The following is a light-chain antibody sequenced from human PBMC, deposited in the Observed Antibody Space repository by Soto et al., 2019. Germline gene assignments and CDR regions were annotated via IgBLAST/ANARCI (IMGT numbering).Light chain of an antibody. CDR3: AAWDDSLRV. V-gene: IGLV1-47*01. Sequence: QSVLTQPPSASGTPGQRVTISCSGSSSNIGSNYVYWYQQLPGTAPNLLIYRNNQRPSGVPDRFSGSKSGTSASLASSGLRSEDEADYYCAAWDDSLRVFGGGTKLTVL. CDR1: SSNIGSNY. J-gene: IGLJ2*01. CDR2: RNN.